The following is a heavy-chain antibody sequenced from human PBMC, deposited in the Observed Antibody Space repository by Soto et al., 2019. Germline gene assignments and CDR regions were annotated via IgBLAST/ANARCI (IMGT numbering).Heavy chain of an antibody. J-gene: IGHJ5*02. V-gene: IGHV1-18*04. Sequence: ASVKVSCKASGYTFTNYGITWVRQAPGQGLEWMGWISVHNGKTNYAQKVQGRVTLTADTSTTTAYMELRSLSYDDTAVYYCARRPSADWLDTWGQGTLVTVSS. CDR2: ISVHNGKT. D-gene: IGHD2-2*01. CDR1: GYTFTNYG. CDR3: ARRPSADWLDT.